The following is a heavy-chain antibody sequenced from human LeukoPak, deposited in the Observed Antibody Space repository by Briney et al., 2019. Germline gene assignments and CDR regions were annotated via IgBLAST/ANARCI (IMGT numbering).Heavy chain of an antibody. V-gene: IGHV3-21*01. J-gene: IGHJ4*02. CDR2: ISSSSSYI. D-gene: IGHD3-10*01. CDR3: ARDYYGSGSYYPALDY. CDR1: GFTFGRYS. Sequence: PGGSLRLSCAASGFTFGRYSMNWVRQAPGKGLEWVSSISSSSSYIYYADSVKGRFTISRDNAKNSLYLQMNSLRAEDTAVYYCARDYYGSGSYYPALDYWGQGTLVTVSS.